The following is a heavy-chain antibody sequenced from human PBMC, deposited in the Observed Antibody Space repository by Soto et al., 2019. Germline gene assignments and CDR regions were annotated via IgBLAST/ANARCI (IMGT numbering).Heavy chain of an antibody. Sequence: GSLRLSCAASVFTFSDHYMDWVRQAPGKGLEWVGRARNKVAGYTTAYAASVEGRFAISRDDSKNSLYLQMSSLKADDTAVYFCARLMGTSFDLWGQGTLVTVSS. D-gene: IGHD2-8*01. CDR1: VFTFSDHY. V-gene: IGHV3-72*01. CDR3: ARLMGTSFDL. J-gene: IGHJ4*02. CDR2: ARNKVAGYTT.